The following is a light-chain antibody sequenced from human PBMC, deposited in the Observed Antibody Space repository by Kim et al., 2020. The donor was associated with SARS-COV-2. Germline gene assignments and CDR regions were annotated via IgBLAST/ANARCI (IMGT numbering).Light chain of an antibody. CDR3: SSRGTSGISL. Sequence: SSELTQDPAVSVALGRTVRITCQGDSLRDYYASWYQQKPGQAPVLVIYGKNNRPSGIPERFSGSRSGDTDSLTITGAQAEDEADYYCSSRGTSGISLFGG. V-gene: IGLV3-19*01. CDR1: SLRDYY. CDR2: GKN. J-gene: IGLJ3*02.